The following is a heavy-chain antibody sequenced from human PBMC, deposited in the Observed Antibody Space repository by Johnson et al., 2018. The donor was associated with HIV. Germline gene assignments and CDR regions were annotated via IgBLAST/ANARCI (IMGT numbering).Heavy chain of an antibody. J-gene: IGHJ3*02. CDR3: TTGPRIAAAGSDAFDI. V-gene: IGHV3-30*04. CDR1: GFTFSSYA. D-gene: IGHD6-13*01. Sequence: QVQLVESGGGVVQPGRSLRLSCAASGFTFSSYAMHWVRQAPGKGLEWVAVISYDGSNKYYADSVKGRFTISRDNSKNTLYLQMNSLKTEDTAVYYCTTGPRIAAAGSDAFDIWGQGTMVTVSS. CDR2: ISYDGSNK.